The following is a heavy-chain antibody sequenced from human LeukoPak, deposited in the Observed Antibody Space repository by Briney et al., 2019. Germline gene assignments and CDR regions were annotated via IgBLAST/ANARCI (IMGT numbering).Heavy chain of an antibody. V-gene: IGHV3-21*01. CDR2: ITSSSRYI. J-gene: IGHJ4*02. CDR1: GFTFSSYE. CDR3: TRKGSQWDFLVDY. Sequence: GGSLRLSCAASGFTFSSYEMNWVRQAPGKGLEWVSSITSSSRYIYYADSVKGRFTISRDNAENSLYLQMDSLTAEDTAVYYCTRKGSQWDFLVDYWGQGTRVTVSS. D-gene: IGHD2/OR15-2a*01.